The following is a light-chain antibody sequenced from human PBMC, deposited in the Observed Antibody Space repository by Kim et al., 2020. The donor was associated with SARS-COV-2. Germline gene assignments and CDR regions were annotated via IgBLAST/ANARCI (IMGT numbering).Light chain of an antibody. CDR3: QQYNNWPLT. J-gene: IGKJ4*01. Sequence: VSPEGRAPLSCRASQSVSSNLAWYQPKPGQAPRLLIYGASTRATGIPARFSGSGSGTEFTLTISSLQSEDFAVYYCQQYNNWPLTFGGGTKVDIK. CDR2: GAS. V-gene: IGKV3-15*01. CDR1: QSVSSN.